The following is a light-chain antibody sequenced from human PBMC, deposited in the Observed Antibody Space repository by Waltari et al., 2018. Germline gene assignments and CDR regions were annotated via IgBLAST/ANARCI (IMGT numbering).Light chain of an antibody. CDR3: QNHERLPAM. V-gene: IGKV3-20*01. CDR2: GAS. J-gene: IGKJ1*01. Sequence: DIVLTPSPGTLSLSPGERATLSCRASQSVSRYLAWYQQKPGQAPRLLIYGASSRATGIPDRFSGSGSGTDFSLTISRLEPEDFAVYYCQNHERLPAMFGQGTKVEIK. CDR1: QSVSRY.